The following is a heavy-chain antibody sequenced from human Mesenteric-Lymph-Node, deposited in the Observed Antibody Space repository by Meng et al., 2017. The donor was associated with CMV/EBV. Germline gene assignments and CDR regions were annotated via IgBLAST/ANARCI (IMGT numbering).Heavy chain of an antibody. CDR3: ARTPNPYCSSTSCPQWFDP. Sequence: FTGYAMQLVRQDPGRGLEWVAVMSYDGSNKYYADSVKDRFNISKDSSKNTLYLQMNSLRAEDTAVYYCARTPNPYCSSTSCPQWFDPWGQGTLVTVSS. V-gene: IGHV3-30-3*01. CDR1: FTGYA. D-gene: IGHD2-2*01. CDR2: MSYDGSNK. J-gene: IGHJ5*02.